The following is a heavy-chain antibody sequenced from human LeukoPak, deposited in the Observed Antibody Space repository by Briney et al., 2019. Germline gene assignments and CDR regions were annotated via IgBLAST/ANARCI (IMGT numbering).Heavy chain of an antibody. CDR3: ARSWPDYDDSSGYRSLPTEFDY. D-gene: IGHD3-22*01. J-gene: IGHJ4*02. CDR2: INHTGST. Sequence: SETLSLTCTVYGGSFSGYYWSWIRQPPGKGLEWIGEINHTGSTNCNPSLKSRVTISLDTSKNQFSLKLSSVTAADTAVYYCARSWPDYDDSSGYRSLPTEFDYWGQGTLVTVSS. CDR1: GGSFSGYY. V-gene: IGHV4-34*01.